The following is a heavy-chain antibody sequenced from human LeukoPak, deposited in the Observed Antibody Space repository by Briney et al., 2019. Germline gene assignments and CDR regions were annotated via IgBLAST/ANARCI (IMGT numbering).Heavy chain of an antibody. V-gene: IGHV4-34*01. D-gene: IGHD6-19*01. Sequence: SETLSLTCAVCGGSFSGYYWSWIRQPPGKGLEWIGEINHSGSTNYNPSLKSRVTISVDTSKNQFSLKLSSVTAADTAVYYCARGGRGIAVAGTPSPLGYWGQGTLVTVSS. CDR2: INHSGST. J-gene: IGHJ4*02. CDR3: ARGGRGIAVAGTPSPLGY. CDR1: GGSFSGYY.